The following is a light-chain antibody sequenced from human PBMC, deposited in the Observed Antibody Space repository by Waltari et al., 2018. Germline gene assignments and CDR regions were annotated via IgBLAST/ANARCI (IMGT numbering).Light chain of an antibody. CDR3: SSYTSSSLYV. J-gene: IGLJ1*01. CDR2: DVS. Sequence: QSALTQPASVSGSPGQSITISCTGTSSDVGGYNYVSLYQQTPGKAPKLMIYDVSNRPSGVSNRFSGSKSGNTASLTISGLQAEDEADYYCSSYTSSSLYVFGTGTKVTVL. V-gene: IGLV2-14*03. CDR1: SSDVGGYNY.